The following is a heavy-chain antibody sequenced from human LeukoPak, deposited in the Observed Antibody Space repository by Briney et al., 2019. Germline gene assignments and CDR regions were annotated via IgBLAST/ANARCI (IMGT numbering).Heavy chain of an antibody. J-gene: IGHJ3*02. CDR1: GYTFTSYG. CDR2: ISAYNGNT. CDR3: ARDTVTIFGVVKGGPDAFDI. D-gene: IGHD3-3*01. Sequence: GASVKVSCKASGYTFTSYGISWVRQAPGQGLEWMGWISAYNGNTNYAQKLQGRVTMTTDTSTSTAYMELRSLRSDDTAVYYCARDTVTIFGVVKGGPDAFDIWGQGTMVTVSS. V-gene: IGHV1-18*01.